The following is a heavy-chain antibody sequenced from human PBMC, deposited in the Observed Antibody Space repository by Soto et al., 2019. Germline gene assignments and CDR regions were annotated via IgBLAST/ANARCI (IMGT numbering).Heavy chain of an antibody. CDR3: ARQAAAPGIDLWFDP. CDR2: IFYAGNT. D-gene: IGHD6-13*01. Sequence: SETLSLTCNFYGFSISSSRSYWAWFRQPPGKELEWIANIFYAGNTYYNPSLKSRVTVSVDTSKNQFSLKLDSVTAADTAVYYCARQAAAPGIDLWFDPWGQGTLVTVS. V-gene: IGHV4-39*01. CDR1: GFSISSSRSY. J-gene: IGHJ5*02.